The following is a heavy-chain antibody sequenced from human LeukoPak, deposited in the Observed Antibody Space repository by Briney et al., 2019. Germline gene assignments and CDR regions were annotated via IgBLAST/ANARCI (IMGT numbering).Heavy chain of an antibody. CDR2: ISSSGNYI. J-gene: IGHJ4*02. CDR1: GFTFSSYT. Sequence: PGGSLRLSCAASGFTFSSYTMNWVRQAPGKGLEWVSSISSSGNYINYADSVKGRFTISRDNANNSLYLQMSSLRAEDTAVYYCAKEGPQGDYDYWGQGTLVTVSS. CDR3: AKEGPQGDYDY. V-gene: IGHV3-21*04.